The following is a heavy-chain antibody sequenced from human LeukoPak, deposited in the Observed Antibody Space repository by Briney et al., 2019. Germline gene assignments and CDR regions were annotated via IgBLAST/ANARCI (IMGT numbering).Heavy chain of an antibody. D-gene: IGHD4-23*01. CDR2: IYYSGST. Sequence: PSETLSLTCAVSGGSIGSGGYYWSWIRQHPGKGLEWIGYIYYSGSTYYNPSLKSRVTISVDTSKNQFSLKLSSVTAADTAVYYCARSSYGGNKAFDIWGQGTMVTVSS. V-gene: IGHV4-31*11. CDR1: GGSIGSGGYY. J-gene: IGHJ3*02. CDR3: ARSSYGGNKAFDI.